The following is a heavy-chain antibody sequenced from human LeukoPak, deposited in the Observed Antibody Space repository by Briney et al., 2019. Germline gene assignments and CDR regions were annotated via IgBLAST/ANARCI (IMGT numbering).Heavy chain of an antibody. V-gene: IGHV2-5*01. CDR1: GFSLSTSGVG. D-gene: IGHD3-10*01. J-gene: IGHJ4*02. CDR2: IYWNDDK. Sequence: ESGPTLVKPTQTLTLTCTFSGFSLSTSGVGVGWIRQPPGKALEWLALIYWNDDKRYSPSLKSRLTITKDTSKNQVVLTMTNMDPVDTATYYCAHSHGNYYGSGSLLDYWGQGTLVTVSS. CDR3: AHSHGNYYGSGSLLDY.